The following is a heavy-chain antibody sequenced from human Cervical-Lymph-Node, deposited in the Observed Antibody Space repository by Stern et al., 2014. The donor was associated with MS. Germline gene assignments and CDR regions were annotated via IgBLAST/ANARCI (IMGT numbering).Heavy chain of an antibody. CDR2: IDPSDSYP. CDR3: ARQESGHTLDD. V-gene: IGHV5-10-1*03. Sequence: VQLEESGAEVKKPGASLRISCQGSGYSFTRFSINWVRQMPGKGLAWLGRIDPSDSYPNYSPSFQGHVTFSVDRSINTAYLQWDSLKASDTAMYYCARQESGHTLDDWGQGTLVTISS. J-gene: IGHJ4*02. D-gene: IGHD3-3*01. CDR1: GYSFTRFS.